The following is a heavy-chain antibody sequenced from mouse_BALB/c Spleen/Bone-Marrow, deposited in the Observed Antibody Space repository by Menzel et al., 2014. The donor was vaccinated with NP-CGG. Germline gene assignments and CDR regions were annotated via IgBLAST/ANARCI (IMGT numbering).Heavy chain of an antibody. CDR3: ARWGIIYYYGSSPYAMDY. V-gene: IGHV1-14*01. D-gene: IGHD1-1*01. CDR2: INPYNDGT. J-gene: IGHJ4*01. CDR1: GYTFXSYV. Sequence: EVKLVESGPELVKPGASVKMSCKASGYTFXSYVMHWVKQKPGQGLEWIGYINPYNDGTKYNEKFKGKATLTSDKSSSTAYMELSSLTSEDSAVYYCARWGIIYYYGSSPYAMDYWGQGTSVTVSS.